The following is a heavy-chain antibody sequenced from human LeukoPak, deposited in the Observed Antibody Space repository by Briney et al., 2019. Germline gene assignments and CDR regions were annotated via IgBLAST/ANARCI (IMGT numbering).Heavy chain of an antibody. J-gene: IGHJ4*02. V-gene: IGHV3-30-3*01. CDR2: ISYDGSNK. D-gene: IGHD3-22*01. CDR1: GFTFSSYA. Sequence: GGSLRLSCAASGFTFSSYAMHWVRQAPGKGLEGVAVISYDGSNKYYADSLQGRFTISRDTSKNTLYLQMNSLRAEDTAVDYCARETTYYYESSGYPLGVFDYWGQGTLVTVSS. CDR3: ARETTYYYESSGYPLGVFDY.